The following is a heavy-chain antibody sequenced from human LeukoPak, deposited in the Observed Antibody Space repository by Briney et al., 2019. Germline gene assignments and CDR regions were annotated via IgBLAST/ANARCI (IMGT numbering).Heavy chain of an antibody. Sequence: ASVEVSCKASGYTFSSYAMHWVRQAPGQRLEWMGWINAGNGNTKLSHEFQGRVTITRDTSASTAYMELNSLRSEDMAVYYCAREGAYIGGSYPFDYWGQGTLVTVSS. CDR3: AREGAYIGGSYPFDY. CDR1: GYTFSSYA. V-gene: IGHV1-3*03. J-gene: IGHJ4*02. CDR2: INAGNGNT. D-gene: IGHD1-26*01.